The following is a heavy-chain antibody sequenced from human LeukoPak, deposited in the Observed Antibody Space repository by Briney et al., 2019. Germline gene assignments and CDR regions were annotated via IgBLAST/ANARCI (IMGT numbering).Heavy chain of an antibody. J-gene: IGHJ5*02. V-gene: IGHV1-69*13. CDR3: ARVGMTTVTTAGLDP. Sequence: SVKVSCKASGGTFSSYAISWVRQAPGQGLEWMGGIIPIFGTANYAQKFQGRVTITADESTSTAYMELSSLRSEDTAVYYCARVGMTTVTTAGLDPWGQGTLVTASS. D-gene: IGHD4-11*01. CDR1: GGTFSSYA. CDR2: IIPIFGTA.